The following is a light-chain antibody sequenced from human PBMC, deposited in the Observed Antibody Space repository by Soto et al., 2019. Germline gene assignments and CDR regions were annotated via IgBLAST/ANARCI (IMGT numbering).Light chain of an antibody. J-gene: IGLJ1*01. CDR1: SSNIGAGYD. Sequence: QSVLTQPPSVSGAPGQRVTISCTGSSSNIGAGYDVHWYQQLPGTAPKLLIYANSNRPSGVPDRFSASKSGTSASLAITGLQAEDEADYYFQSYDSSLTLRVYGTGTKVTVL. CDR3: QSYDSSLTLRV. V-gene: IGLV1-40*01. CDR2: ANS.